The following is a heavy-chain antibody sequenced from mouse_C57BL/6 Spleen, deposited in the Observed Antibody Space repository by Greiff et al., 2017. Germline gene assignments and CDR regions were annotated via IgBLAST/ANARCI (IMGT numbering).Heavy chain of an antibody. D-gene: IGHD2-3*01. V-gene: IGHV1-64*01. Sequence: QVQLQQPGAELVKPGASVKLSCKASGYTFTSYWMHWVKQRPGQGLEWIGMIHPNSGSTNYNEKFKSKATLTVDKSSSTAYMQLSSLTSEDSAVYYCARYLDGYYLYYFDYWGQGTTRTVSS. CDR3: ARYLDGYYLYYFDY. CDR1: GYTFTSYW. CDR2: IHPNSGST. J-gene: IGHJ2*01.